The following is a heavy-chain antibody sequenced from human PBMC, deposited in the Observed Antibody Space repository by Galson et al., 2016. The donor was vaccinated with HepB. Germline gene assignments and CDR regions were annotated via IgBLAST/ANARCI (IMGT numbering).Heavy chain of an antibody. J-gene: IGHJ6*04. Sequence: SLRLSCAASGFSFHNYAMHWVRQAPGKGLEWVAVISYDGTNKYHADSVKGRFTISRDNSKNMLFLQMNSLRAEDTAVYDCARAGRFRESPVYYGMEVWGTGPTVTVAS. CDR2: ISYDGTNK. V-gene: IGHV3-30-3*01. CDR3: ARAGRFRESPVYYGMEV. D-gene: IGHD3-10*01. CDR1: GFSFHNYA.